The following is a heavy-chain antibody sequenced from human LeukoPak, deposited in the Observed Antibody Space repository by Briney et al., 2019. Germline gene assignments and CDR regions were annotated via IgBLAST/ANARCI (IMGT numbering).Heavy chain of an antibody. V-gene: IGHV3-74*01. CDR1: GFTFSSYW. CDR3: AREGGDSGYDLYPLDY. CDR2: INSDGTST. J-gene: IGHJ4*02. D-gene: IGHD5-12*01. Sequence: GSLRLSCAASGFTFSSYWMHWVRQAPGKGLVWVSRINSDGTSTSYADSVKGRFTTSRDDAKNTLYLQMNSLRAEDTAVYYCAREGGDSGYDLYPLDYWGQGTLVTVSS.